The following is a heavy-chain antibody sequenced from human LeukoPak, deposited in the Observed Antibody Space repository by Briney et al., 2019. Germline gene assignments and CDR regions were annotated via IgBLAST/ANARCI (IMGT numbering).Heavy chain of an antibody. CDR2: INPNSGGT. V-gene: IGHV1-2*02. D-gene: IGHD6-13*01. CDR1: GYTFTGYY. Sequence: ASVKASCKASGYTFTGYYMHWVRQAPGQGLEWMGWINPNSGGTNYAQKFRGRVTMTRDTSISTAYMELSRLRSDDTAVYYCARDWYSSSWYFDYWGQGTLVTVSS. CDR3: ARDWYSSSWYFDY. J-gene: IGHJ4*02.